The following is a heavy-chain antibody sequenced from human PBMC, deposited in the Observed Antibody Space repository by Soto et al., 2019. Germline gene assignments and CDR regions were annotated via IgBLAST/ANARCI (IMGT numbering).Heavy chain of an antibody. Sequence: GGSLRLSCAASGFTFSSYAMHWVRQAPGKGLEYVSAISSNGGSTYYANSVKGRFTISRDNSKNTLYLQMGSLRAEGMAVYYCARTSIVVVPAAMGADAFDIWGQGTMVTVSS. CDR1: GFTFSSYA. CDR3: ARTSIVVVPAAMGADAFDI. J-gene: IGHJ3*02. CDR2: ISSNGGST. V-gene: IGHV3-64*01. D-gene: IGHD2-2*01.